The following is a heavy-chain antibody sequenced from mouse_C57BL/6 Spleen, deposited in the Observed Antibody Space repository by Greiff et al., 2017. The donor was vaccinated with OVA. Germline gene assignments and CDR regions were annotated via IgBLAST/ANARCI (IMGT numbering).Heavy chain of an antibody. J-gene: IGHJ4*01. CDR2: IDPSDSYT. D-gene: IGHD1-1*01. Sequence: VKLQQPGAELVMPGASVKLSCKASGYTFTSYWMHWVKQRPGQGLEWIGEIDPSDSYTNYNQKFTGKSTLTVDKSSSTAYMQLSSLTSEDSAVYYCAREKGITTVRYYAMDYWGQGTSVTVSS. CDR3: AREKGITTVRYYAMDY. CDR1: GYTFTSYW. V-gene: IGHV1-69*01.